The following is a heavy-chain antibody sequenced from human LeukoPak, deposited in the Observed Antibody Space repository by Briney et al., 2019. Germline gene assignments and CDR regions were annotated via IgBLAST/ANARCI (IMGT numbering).Heavy chain of an antibody. V-gene: IGHV4-34*01. CDR1: GGSFSGYY. Sequence: SETLSLTCAVYGGSFSGYYWSWIRQPPGKGLEWIGEINHSGSTNYNPSLKSRVTISVDKSKNQFSLKLSSVTAADTAVYYCARGVNTPKWQQLVQSRYSYYYMDVWGKGTTVTVSS. CDR3: ARGVNTPKWQQLVQSRYSYYYMDV. CDR2: INHSGST. D-gene: IGHD6-13*01. J-gene: IGHJ6*03.